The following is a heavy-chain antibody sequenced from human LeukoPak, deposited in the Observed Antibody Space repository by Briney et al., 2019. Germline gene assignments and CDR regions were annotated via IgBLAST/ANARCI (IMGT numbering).Heavy chain of an antibody. D-gene: IGHD2-2*02. CDR2: IYSGGST. V-gene: IGHV3-53*01. CDR1: GFTVSSNY. Sequence: GGSLRLSCAASGFTVSSNYMSWVRQAPGKGLEWVSVIYSGGSTYYADSVKGRFTISRDNSKNTLYLQMNSLRAEDTAVYYCARVRCSSTSCYTGYYYYMDVWGKGTTVTVSS. J-gene: IGHJ6*03. CDR3: ARVRCSSTSCYTGYYYYMDV.